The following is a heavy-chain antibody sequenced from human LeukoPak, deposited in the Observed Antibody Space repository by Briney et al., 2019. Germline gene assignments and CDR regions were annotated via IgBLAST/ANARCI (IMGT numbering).Heavy chain of an antibody. CDR1: GYTFTSYG. Sequence: GASVKVSCKASGYTFTSYGISWVRQAPGRGLEWMGWISAYNGNTNYAQKLQGRVTMTTDTSTSTAYMELSSLRSEDMAVYYCARESSTGVIQHWGQGTLVTVSS. D-gene: IGHD3-10*01. CDR2: ISAYNGNT. CDR3: ARESSTGVIQH. J-gene: IGHJ1*01. V-gene: IGHV1-18*03.